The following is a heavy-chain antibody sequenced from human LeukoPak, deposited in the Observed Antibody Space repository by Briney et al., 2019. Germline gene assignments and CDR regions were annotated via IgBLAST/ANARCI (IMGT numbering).Heavy chain of an antibody. Sequence: ASVKVSCKASGYTFTGYYMHWVRQAPGQGLEWMGIINPSGGGTSNAQKFQGRVTMTRDTSTSTVYMEVSSLTSEDTAVYYCASASGYYAPPDYWGQGTLVTVSS. CDR1: GYTFTGYY. J-gene: IGHJ4*02. V-gene: IGHV1-46*01. D-gene: IGHD3-22*01. CDR2: INPSGGGT. CDR3: ASASGYYAPPDY.